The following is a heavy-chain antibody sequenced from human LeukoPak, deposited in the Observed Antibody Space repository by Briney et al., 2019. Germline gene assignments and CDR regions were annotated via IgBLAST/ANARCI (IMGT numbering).Heavy chain of an antibody. V-gene: IGHV1-46*01. Sequence: ASVKVSCKASGYTFTSYYMHWVRRAPGQGLEWMGIINPSGGSTSYAQKFQGRVTMTRDTSTSTVYMELSSLRSEDTAVYYCARPTRSLGYCSGGSCYYYYYAMDVWGQGTTVTVSS. CDR1: GYTFTSYY. CDR2: INPSGGST. CDR3: ARPTRSLGYCSGGSCYYYYYAMDV. D-gene: IGHD2-15*01. J-gene: IGHJ6*02.